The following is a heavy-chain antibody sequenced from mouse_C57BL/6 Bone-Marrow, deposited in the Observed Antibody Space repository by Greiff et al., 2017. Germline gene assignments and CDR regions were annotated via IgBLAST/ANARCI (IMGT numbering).Heavy chain of an antibody. CDR2: IYPRDGST. Sequence: QVQLKESGPELVKPGASVKLSCKASGYTFTSYDINWVKQRPGQGLEWIGWIYPRDGSTKYNEKFKGKATLTVDTSSSTAYMELHGLTSEDSAVKVCAREVDYGNDVWFAYWGQGTLVTVSA. CDR3: AREVDYGNDVWFAY. J-gene: IGHJ3*01. CDR1: GYTFTSYD. V-gene: IGHV1-85*01. D-gene: IGHD2-2*01.